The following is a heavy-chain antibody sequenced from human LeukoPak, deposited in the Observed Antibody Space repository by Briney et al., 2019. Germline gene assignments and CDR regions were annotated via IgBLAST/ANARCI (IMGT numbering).Heavy chain of an antibody. D-gene: IGHD3-22*01. CDR1: GGSISSYY. CDR3: ARGGYDSSGYLYYYYYMDV. CDR2: IYYSGST. V-gene: IGHV4-59*01. J-gene: IGHJ6*03. Sequence: ETLSLTCTVSGGSISSYYWSWIRQPPGKGLEWIGYIYYSGSTNYNPSLKSRVTISVDTSKNQFSLKLSSVTAADTAVYYCARGGYDSSGYLYYYYYMDVWGKGTTVTVSS.